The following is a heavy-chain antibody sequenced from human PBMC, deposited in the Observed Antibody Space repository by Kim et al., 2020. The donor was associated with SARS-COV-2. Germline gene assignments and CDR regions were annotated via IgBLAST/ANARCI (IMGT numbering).Heavy chain of an antibody. CDR2: ISGSGGST. CDR1: GFTFSSYA. J-gene: IGHJ5*02. Sequence: GGSLRLSCAASGFTFSSYAMSWVRQAPGGGLEWVSAISGSGGSTYYADSVKGRFTISRDNSKNTLSLQMNSLRAEDTALYYCAKDYRYSSTWGQGTLVTVSS. CDR3: AKDYRYSST. D-gene: IGHD6-13*01. V-gene: IGHV3-23*01.